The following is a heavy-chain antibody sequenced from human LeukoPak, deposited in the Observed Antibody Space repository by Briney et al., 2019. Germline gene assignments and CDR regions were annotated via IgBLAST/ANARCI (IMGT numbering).Heavy chain of an antibody. Sequence: GGSLRLSCAASGVNFSDSEMNWVRQAPGKGLEWVSYISSSGTTIYYADSVKGRFTISRDNAKNSLYLQMNSLRAEDAAVYYCAKDWLRDYDSSGYPDYYFDYWGQGTLVTVSS. V-gene: IGHV3-48*03. CDR3: AKDWLRDYDSSGYPDYYFDY. D-gene: IGHD3-22*01. CDR2: ISSSGTTI. CDR1: GVNFSDSE. J-gene: IGHJ4*02.